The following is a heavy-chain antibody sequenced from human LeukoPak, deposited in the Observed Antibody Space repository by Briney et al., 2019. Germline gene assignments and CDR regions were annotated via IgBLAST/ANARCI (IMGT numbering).Heavy chain of an antibody. CDR2: IYYSGST. Sequence: PSETLSLTCTVSGGSISSCYWSWIRQPPGKGLEWIGYIYYSGSTNYNPSLKSRVTISVDTSKNQFSLKLSSVTAADTAVYYCAREWDNWNDRGFDYWGQGTLVTVSS. V-gene: IGHV4-59*01. CDR1: GGSISSCY. D-gene: IGHD1-20*01. J-gene: IGHJ4*02. CDR3: AREWDNWNDRGFDY.